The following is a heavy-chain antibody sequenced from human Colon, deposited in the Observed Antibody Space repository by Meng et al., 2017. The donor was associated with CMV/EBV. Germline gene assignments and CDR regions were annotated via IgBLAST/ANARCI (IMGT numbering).Heavy chain of an antibody. CDR3: ARDSRGFLDY. CDR1: GDSMTLYY. Sequence: SETLSLTCTVSGDSMTLYYWTWIRQSPGKGLEFIGNIYDRGGPSYESSLKSRVTIAQDTSKTQFSLKLKSVTAADTAIYYCARDSRGFLDYWGQGILVTVSS. V-gene: IGHV4-59*01. J-gene: IGHJ4*02. D-gene: IGHD5-12*01. CDR2: IYDRGGP.